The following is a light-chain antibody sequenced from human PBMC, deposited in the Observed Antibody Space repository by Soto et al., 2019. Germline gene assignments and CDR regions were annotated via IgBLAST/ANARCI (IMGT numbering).Light chain of an antibody. CDR3: SSYTSSSTYV. CDR1: SSDVGDYNY. CDR2: EVN. Sequence: HSVLTQPASVSGSPGQSITISCTGASSDVGDYNYVSWYQHHPGKAPKLLIYEVNNRPSGVSDRFSGSKSGNVASLTISWLQAEDEADYYCSSYTSSSTYVFGTGTKV. V-gene: IGLV2-14*01. J-gene: IGLJ1*01.